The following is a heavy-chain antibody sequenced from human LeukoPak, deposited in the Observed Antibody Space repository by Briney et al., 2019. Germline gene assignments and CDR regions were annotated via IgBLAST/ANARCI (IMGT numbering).Heavy chain of an antibody. D-gene: IGHD4-17*01. CDR1: GGSISSSSYY. V-gene: IGHV4-39*07. CDR2: IYYSGST. J-gene: IGHJ3*02. Sequence: SETLSLTCTVSGGSISSSSYYWGWIRQPPGKGLEWIGSIYYSGSTYYNPSLKSRVTISVDTSKNQFSLKLSSVTAADTAVYYCATYTVTTPFDAFDIWGQGTMVTVSS. CDR3: ATYTVTTPFDAFDI.